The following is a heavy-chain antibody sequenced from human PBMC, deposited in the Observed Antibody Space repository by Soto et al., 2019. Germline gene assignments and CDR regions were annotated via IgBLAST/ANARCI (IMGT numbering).Heavy chain of an antibody. V-gene: IGHV5-51*01. Sequence: GESLKISCKGSGYSFTSYWIGWVRQMPGKGLEWMGTICPGDSETTYSPSFQGQVTISADKSIRTAHLQWTSLKASDTAMYYCTRLDSSGYHLVDYRGQRTRVTDS. J-gene: IGHJ4*02. CDR2: ICPGDSET. D-gene: IGHD3-22*01. CDR1: GYSFTSYW. CDR3: TRLDSSGYHLVDY.